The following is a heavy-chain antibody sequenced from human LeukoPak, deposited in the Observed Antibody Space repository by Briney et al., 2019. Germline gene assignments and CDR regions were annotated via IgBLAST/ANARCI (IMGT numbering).Heavy chain of an antibody. CDR1: GFTFSSYS. D-gene: IGHD6-19*01. CDR2: ISSSSSYI. J-gene: IGHJ4*02. CDR3: ARDIAVAGTREGDY. Sequence: GGSLRLSCAASGFTFSSYSMNWVRQAPGKGLEWVSSISSSSSYIYYADSVKGRFTISRDNAKNSLYLQMSSLRAEDTAVYYCARDIAVAGTREGDYWGQGTLVTVSS. V-gene: IGHV3-21*01.